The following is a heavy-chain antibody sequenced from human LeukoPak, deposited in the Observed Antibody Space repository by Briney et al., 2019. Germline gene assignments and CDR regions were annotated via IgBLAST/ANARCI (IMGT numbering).Heavy chain of an antibody. Sequence: PGRSLRLSCAASGFTFSSYGMHWVRQAPGKGLEWVAVISYDGSNKYYADSVKGRFTISRDNSKNTLYLQMNSLRAEDTAVYYCAEEEWLGTFDYWGQGTLVTVSS. CDR2: ISYDGSNK. CDR3: AEEEWLGTFDY. CDR1: GFTFSSYG. V-gene: IGHV3-30*18. J-gene: IGHJ4*02. D-gene: IGHD6-19*01.